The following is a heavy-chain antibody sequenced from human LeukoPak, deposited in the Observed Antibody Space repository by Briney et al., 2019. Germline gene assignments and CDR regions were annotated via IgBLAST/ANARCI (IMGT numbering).Heavy chain of an antibody. J-gene: IGHJ4*02. CDR3: AKRHSSSWYF. V-gene: IGHV3-23*01. CDR1: GFTFSSYA. Sequence: PGGSLRLSCAASGFTFSSYAMNWVRQAPGKGLEWVSGISGSGGSTYYADSVKGRFTISRDNSKNTLYLQMNSLRAEDTAVYYCAKRHSSSWYFWGQGTLVTVSS. CDR2: ISGSGGST. D-gene: IGHD6-13*01.